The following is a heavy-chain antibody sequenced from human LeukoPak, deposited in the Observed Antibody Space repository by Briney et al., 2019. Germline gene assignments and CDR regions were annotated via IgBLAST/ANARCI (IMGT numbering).Heavy chain of an antibody. CDR2: ISDSAGST. CDR3: AKACNSGMYEDDYDY. V-gene: IGHV3-23*01. D-gene: IGHD6-19*01. CDR1: GFIFSTYA. Sequence: PGGSLRLSCAASGFIFSTYAMSSVRQAPGKGLEWVSAISDSAGSTYYADSVKGRFTISRDSSKNTLYLQMHSLRAEDTAVYYCAKACNSGMYEDDYDYWGQGTLVTVSS. J-gene: IGHJ4*02.